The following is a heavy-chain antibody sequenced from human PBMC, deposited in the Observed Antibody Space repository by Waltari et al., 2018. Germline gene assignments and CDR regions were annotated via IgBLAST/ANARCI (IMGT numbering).Heavy chain of an antibody. V-gene: IGHV4-34*01. D-gene: IGHD2-2*01. CDR1: GGSFSGYY. CDR2: INHSGST. CDR3: ARSRYCSSTSCDGAEYFQH. J-gene: IGHJ1*01. Sequence: QVQLQQWGAGLLKPSETLSLTCAVYGGSFSGYYWSWIRQPPGEGLGWIGEINHSGSTNYNPTLKSRVTISVDTSKNQFSLKLSSVTAADTAVYYCARSRYCSSTSCDGAEYFQHWGQGTLVTVSS.